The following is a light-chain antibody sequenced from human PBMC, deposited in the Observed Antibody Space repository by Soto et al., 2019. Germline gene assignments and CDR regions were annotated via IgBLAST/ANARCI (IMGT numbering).Light chain of an antibody. CDR1: SSNIGAGYD. Sequence: QSVLTQPPSVSGTLGQRVTISCTGSSSNIGAGYDVQWYQQLPGTAPKLLIHSNTNRPSGVPDRFSGSKSGTSASLAISGLQSEDEADYYCAAWDDSPNGPVFGGGTKLTVL. J-gene: IGLJ3*02. CDR2: SNT. V-gene: IGLV1-40*01. CDR3: AAWDDSPNGPV.